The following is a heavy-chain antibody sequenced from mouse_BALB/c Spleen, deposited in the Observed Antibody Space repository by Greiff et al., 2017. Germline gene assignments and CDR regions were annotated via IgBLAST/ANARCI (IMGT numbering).Heavy chain of an antibody. D-gene: IGHD2-3*01. J-gene: IGHJ2*01. CDR1: GFTFSSFG. V-gene: IGHV5-17*02. CDR2: ISSGSSTI. Sequence: EVQGVESGGGLVPPGGSRKLSCAASGFTFSSFGMHWVRQAPEKGLEWVAYISSGSSTIYYADTVKGRFTISRDNPKNTLFLHMTSLRSEDTAMYYCARTLYDYFDDWGQGTTLTVSS. CDR3: ARTLYDYFDD.